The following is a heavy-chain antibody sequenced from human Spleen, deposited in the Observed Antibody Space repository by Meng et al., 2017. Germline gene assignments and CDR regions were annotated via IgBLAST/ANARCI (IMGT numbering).Heavy chain of an antibody. V-gene: IGHV1-2*06. CDR3: ARGSEDGYNYGY. Sequence: ASVKVSCKASGYTFTGYYMHWVRQAPGQGLEWMGRINPNSGGTNYAQKFQGRVTMTRDTSISTAYMELSRLRSDDTAVYYCARGSEDGYNYGYWDQGTLVTVSS. D-gene: IGHD5-24*01. CDR2: INPNSGGT. CDR1: GYTFTGYY. J-gene: IGHJ4*02.